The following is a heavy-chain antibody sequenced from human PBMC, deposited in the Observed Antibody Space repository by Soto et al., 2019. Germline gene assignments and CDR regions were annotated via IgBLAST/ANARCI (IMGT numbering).Heavy chain of an antibody. CDR1: GGSFSGYY. J-gene: IGHJ4*02. Sequence: SETLSLTCAVYGGSFSGYYWSWIRQPPGKGLEWIGEINHSGSTNYNPSLKSRVTISVDTSKNQFSLKLSSVTAADTAVYYCARGIGPQLWGQGTLVTAPQ. CDR3: ARGIGPQL. V-gene: IGHV4-34*01. CDR2: INHSGST. D-gene: IGHD1-1*01.